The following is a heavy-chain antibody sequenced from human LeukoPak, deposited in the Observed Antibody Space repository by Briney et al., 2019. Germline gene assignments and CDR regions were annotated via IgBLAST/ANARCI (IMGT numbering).Heavy chain of an antibody. CDR1: GYTFTSYY. J-gene: IGHJ4*02. Sequence: GGPVKVSCKASGYTFTSYYMHWVRQAPGQGLEWMGIINPSGGSTSYAQKFQGRVTMTRDTSTSTVYMELSSLRSEDTAVYYCSSCSSTSCTDYWGQGTLVTVSS. CDR2: INPSGGST. CDR3: SSCSSTSCTDY. V-gene: IGHV1-46*01. D-gene: IGHD2-2*01.